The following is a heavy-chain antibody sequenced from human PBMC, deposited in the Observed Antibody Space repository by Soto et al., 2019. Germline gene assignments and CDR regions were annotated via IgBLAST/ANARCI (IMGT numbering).Heavy chain of an antibody. J-gene: IGHJ4*02. Sequence: EVQLLESGGGLVQPGGSLRLSCAASGFTFSSYAMSWVRQAPGKGLEWVSAISGSGGSTYYADSVKGRFTISRDNSKNTLDPQMNSLRAEDTAVYYCAKARGITMVRGVIGADYLGQGTLVIVSS. V-gene: IGHV3-23*01. D-gene: IGHD3-10*01. CDR1: GFTFSSYA. CDR2: ISGSGGST. CDR3: AKARGITMVRGVIGADY.